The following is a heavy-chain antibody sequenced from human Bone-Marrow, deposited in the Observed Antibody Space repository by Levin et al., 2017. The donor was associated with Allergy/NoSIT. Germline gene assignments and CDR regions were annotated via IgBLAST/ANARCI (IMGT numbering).Heavy chain of an antibody. CDR3: AHSQSLRPGLPGDNDGPLDF. V-gene: IGHV2-5*02. J-gene: IGHJ4*02. CDR1: GFSLSTSGVG. D-gene: IGHD1-1*01. CDR2: IYWDDDL. Sequence: ESGPTLVKPTQTLTLTCTFSGFSLSTSGVGVSWIRQPPGKALEWLALIYWDDDLRYSPSLKRRLTITKDTSRNQVFLTMTNMDAEDTATYFCAHSQSLRPGLPGDNDGPLDFWGQGSLVVVSS.